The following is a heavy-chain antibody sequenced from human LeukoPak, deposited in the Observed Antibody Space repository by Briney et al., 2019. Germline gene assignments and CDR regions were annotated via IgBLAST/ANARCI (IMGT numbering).Heavy chain of an antibody. J-gene: IGHJ5*02. D-gene: IGHD1-1*01. V-gene: IGHV4-39*07. CDR2: IYYSGST. CDR1: GGSISSSSYY. Sequence: SETLSLTCTVSGGSISSSSYYWGWIRQPPGKGLEWIGSIYYSGSTYYNPSLKSRVTISVDTSKNQFSLKLSSVTAADTAVYYCARERGYPNWFDPWGQGTLVTVSS. CDR3: ARERGYPNWFDP.